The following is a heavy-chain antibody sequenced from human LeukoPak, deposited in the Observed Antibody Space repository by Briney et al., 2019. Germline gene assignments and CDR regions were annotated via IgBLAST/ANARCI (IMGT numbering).Heavy chain of an antibody. V-gene: IGHV3-23*01. CDR3: AKNKDYGDRAYYFDY. CDR2: ISGSGGTT. Sequence: GGSLRLSCAASGFTFTNYAMSWVRQAPGKGLEWVSGISGSGGTTFYADSVKGRFTIFRDNSKNTLYLQMNSLRAEDTAIYYCAKNKDYGDRAYYFDYWGQGTLVTVSS. D-gene: IGHD3-16*01. J-gene: IGHJ4*02. CDR1: GFTFTNYA.